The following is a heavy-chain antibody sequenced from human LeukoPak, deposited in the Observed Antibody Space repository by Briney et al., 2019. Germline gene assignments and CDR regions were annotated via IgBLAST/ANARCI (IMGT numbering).Heavy chain of an antibody. CDR3: ARGSRFGVVGRDAFDI. V-gene: IGHV3-21*01. J-gene: IGHJ3*02. Sequence: GGSLRLSCAASGFTLSRYSMNWVRQAPGKGLEWVSSISISSNYIYYADSVKGRFTISRDNAKNSLYLQVNSLRAEDTAVYYCARGSRFGVVGRDAFDIWGQGTVVTVSS. CDR2: ISISSNYI. D-gene: IGHD3-3*01. CDR1: GFTLSRYS.